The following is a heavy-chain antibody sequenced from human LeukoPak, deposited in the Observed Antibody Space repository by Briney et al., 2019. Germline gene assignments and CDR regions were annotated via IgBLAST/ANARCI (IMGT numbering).Heavy chain of an antibody. D-gene: IGHD1-26*01. CDR1: GFTFSSYA. CDR2: ISGSGGST. J-gene: IGHJ4*02. CDR3: AKTYSGSYSYYFDY. V-gene: IGHV3-23*01. Sequence: GGSLRLSCAASGFTFSSYAMSWVRQAPGKGVEWVSAISGSGGSTYYADSVKGRFTISRDNSKNTLYLQMNSLRAEDTAVYYCAKTYSGSYSYYFDYWGQGTLVTVSS.